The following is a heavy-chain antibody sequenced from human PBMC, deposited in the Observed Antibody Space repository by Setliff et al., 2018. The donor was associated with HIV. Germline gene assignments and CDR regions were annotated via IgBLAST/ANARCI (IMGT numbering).Heavy chain of an antibody. CDR2: ITSYNGNT. CDR3: ARDHHSGRGSNFPWYSDL. J-gene: IGHJ2*01. D-gene: IGHD1-26*01. CDR1: GYTFSNYG. V-gene: IGHV1-18*01. Sequence: ASVKVSCKASGYTFSNYGITWVRQAPGQGLEWMGWITSYNGNTNYAKKFKGRVTMTTDTSTRIAYMELKSLRSEDPAVYYCARDHHSGRGSNFPWYSDLWGRGTLVTVSS.